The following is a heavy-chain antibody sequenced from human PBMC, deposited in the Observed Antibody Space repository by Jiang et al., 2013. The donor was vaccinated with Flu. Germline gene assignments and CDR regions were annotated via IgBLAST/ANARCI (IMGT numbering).Heavy chain of an antibody. CDR2: IKEDGSYK. Sequence: SVQPGGSLRLSCAASGFTFSASWMSWVRQAPGKGLEWVANIKEDGSYKDYVDSVKGRFTISRDNAKNSLFLQMNSLRAEDTAVYYCATSRHWGQGTLVTVTS. CDR3: ATSRH. J-gene: IGHJ1*01. V-gene: IGHV3-7*01. CDR1: GFTFSASW.